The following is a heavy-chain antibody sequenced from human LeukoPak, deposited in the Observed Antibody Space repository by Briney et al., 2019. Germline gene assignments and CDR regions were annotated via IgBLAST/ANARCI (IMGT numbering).Heavy chain of an antibody. CDR3: ARIRGWLDYYFDY. Sequence: GGSLRLSCAASGFTFRSYWMHWVRQVPGEGLVWVSRINNDGSSTNYADSVKGRFTISRDNAKNTLYLQMNSLRAEDTAVYYCARIRGWLDYYFDYWGQGTLVTVSS. CDR2: INNDGSST. D-gene: IGHD6-19*01. J-gene: IGHJ4*02. V-gene: IGHV3-74*01. CDR1: GFTFRSYW.